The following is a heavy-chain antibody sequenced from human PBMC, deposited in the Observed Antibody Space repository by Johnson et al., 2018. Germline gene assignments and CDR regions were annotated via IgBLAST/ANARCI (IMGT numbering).Heavy chain of an antibody. J-gene: IGHJ3*02. D-gene: IGHD3-22*01. V-gene: IGHV3-30*03. CDR1: EFTFSTYG. CDR2: ISYDGSNK. CDR3: ARGGYYDSSGYYGVAFDI. Sequence: QVQLVQSGGGVVQXGRSLRLXCAASEFTFSTYGMHWVRQAPGKGLEWVAVISYDGSNKYYADSVKGRFTISRDNSKNTLYLQMNSLGAEDTAVYYCARGGYYDSSGYYGVAFDIWGQGTMVTVSS.